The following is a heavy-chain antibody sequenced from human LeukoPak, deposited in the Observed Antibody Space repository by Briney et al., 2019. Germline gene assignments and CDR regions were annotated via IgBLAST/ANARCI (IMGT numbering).Heavy chain of an antibody. D-gene: IGHD3-16*02. CDR2: ISGSGGST. V-gene: IGHV3-23*01. Sequence: GGSLRLSCAASGFTFSSYAMSWVRQAPGKGLEWVSAISGSGGSTYYADSVKGRFTISRDNSKNTLYLQMNSRRAEDTAVYYCAKVITFGGVIPNYFDYWGQGTLVTVSS. CDR1: GFTFSSYA. J-gene: IGHJ4*02. CDR3: AKVITFGGVIPNYFDY.